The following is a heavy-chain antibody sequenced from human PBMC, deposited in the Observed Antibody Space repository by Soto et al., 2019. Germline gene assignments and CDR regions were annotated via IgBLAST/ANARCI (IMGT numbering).Heavy chain of an antibody. Sequence: EVQLLESGGGLVQPGGSLRLSCAASGFSFSSYDMSWVRQAPGKGLEWVSAIRGSGGSTYYADSVKGRFTISRDNSKNTLYLQMNSLRAEHTVVYYCAKGISSGWRKNWFDRWGQGTLVMVSS. CDR3: AKGISSGWRKNWFDR. J-gene: IGHJ5*02. V-gene: IGHV3-23*01. CDR1: GFSFSSYD. D-gene: IGHD6-19*01. CDR2: IRGSGGST.